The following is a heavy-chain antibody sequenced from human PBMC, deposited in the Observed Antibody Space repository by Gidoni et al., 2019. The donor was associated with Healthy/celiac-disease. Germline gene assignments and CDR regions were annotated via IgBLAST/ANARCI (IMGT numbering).Heavy chain of an antibody. D-gene: IGHD3-22*01. V-gene: IGHV4-31*02. J-gene: IGHJ4*02. Sequence: STYYNPSLKSRVTISVDTSKNQFSLKLSSVTAADTAVYYCARALPGAYDYDSSGYPYFDYWGQGTLVTVSS. CDR2: ST. CDR3: ARALPGAYDYDSSGYPYFDY.